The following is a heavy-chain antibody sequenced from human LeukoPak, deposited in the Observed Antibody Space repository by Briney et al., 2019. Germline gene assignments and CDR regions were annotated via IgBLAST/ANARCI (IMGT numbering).Heavy chain of an antibody. CDR1: GFTFSSYG. Sequence: GGSLRLSCAASGFTFSSYGMHWVRQAPGKGLEWVSYISSSGSTIYYADSVKGRFTISRNNAKNSLYLQMNSLRAEDTAVYYCARGGYSGYDLNAFDIWGRGAMVTVSS. V-gene: IGHV3-48*04. J-gene: IGHJ3*02. D-gene: IGHD5-12*01. CDR2: ISSSGSTI. CDR3: ARGGYSGYDLNAFDI.